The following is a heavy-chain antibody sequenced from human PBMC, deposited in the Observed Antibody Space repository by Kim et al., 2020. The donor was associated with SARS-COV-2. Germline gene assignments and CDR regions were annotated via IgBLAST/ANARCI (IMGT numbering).Heavy chain of an antibody. CDR1: GFTFRNYW. D-gene: IGHD6-19*01. CDR2: IKDDGSEK. CDR3: ASDTGWHFDN. V-gene: IGHV3-7*05. Sequence: GGSLRLSCAASGFTFRNYWMHWVRQAPGKGLEWVASIKDDGSEKRYVDSVRGRFTISRYNAKNSLYLQMSSLRADDTAIYYCASDTGWHFDNWGQGTLVTVSS. J-gene: IGHJ4*02.